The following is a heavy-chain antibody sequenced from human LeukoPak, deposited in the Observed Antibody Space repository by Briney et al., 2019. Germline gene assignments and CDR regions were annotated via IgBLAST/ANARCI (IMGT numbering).Heavy chain of an antibody. D-gene: IGHD6-19*01. V-gene: IGHV4-34*01. J-gene: IGHJ4*02. CDR1: GFNFNSHS. Sequence: GSLRLSCAASGFNFNSHSMNWVRQAPGKGLEWIGEINHSGSTNHNPSLKSRVTISVDTSKNQFSLKLSSVTAADTAVYYCARGSLLYSSGWGFDYWGQGTLVTVSS. CDR3: ARGSLLYSSGWGFDY. CDR2: INHSGST.